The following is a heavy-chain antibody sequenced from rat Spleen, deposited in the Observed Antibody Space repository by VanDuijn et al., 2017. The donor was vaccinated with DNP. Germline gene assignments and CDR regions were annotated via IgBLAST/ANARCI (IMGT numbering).Heavy chain of an antibody. CDR3: TGGGSYIYPFTY. Sequence: QVQLKESGPGLVQPSQTLSLTCTVSGFSLTDYSVHWVRQPPGKGLEWMGRIRSGGSTDYNSALKSRLSISRDTSKSQVFLKMDSLQTEDTGIYFWTGGGSYIYPFTYWGQGTLVTVSS. J-gene: IGHJ3*01. CDR2: IRSGGST. D-gene: IGHD1-2*01. V-gene: IGHV2-19*01. CDR1: GFSLTDYS.